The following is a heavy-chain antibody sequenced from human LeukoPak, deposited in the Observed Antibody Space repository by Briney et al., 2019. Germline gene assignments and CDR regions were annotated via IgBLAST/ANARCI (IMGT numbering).Heavy chain of an antibody. CDR2: VYYGGNT. V-gene: IGHV4-39*01. CDR3: ARQRADYFYHYLDV. Sequence: SETLSLTCTVSGGSISSTSYYWDWVRQPPGKGLEWIGNVYYGGNTFYNSSLESRVTISVDMSKDQFSLKLTSLTAADTAVYYCARQRADYFYHYLDVWGKGTSVTVSS. CDR1: GGSISSTSYY. J-gene: IGHJ6*03.